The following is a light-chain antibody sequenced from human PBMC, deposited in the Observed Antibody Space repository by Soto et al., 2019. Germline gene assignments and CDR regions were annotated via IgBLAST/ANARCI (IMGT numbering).Light chain of an antibody. J-gene: IGKJ2*01. V-gene: IGKV2-28*01. CDR2: LGS. Sequence: DVVMTQSPLSLPVTPGEPASISCNSSQRLLHSNEYNYLDWYLQRPGQSPQLLVYLGSNRASGVPNRFSGSGPSTEFTLQITRVEAEDVGVYYCMQALQSPRTFGHGTKLEIK. CDR1: QRLLHSNEYNY. CDR3: MQALQSPRT.